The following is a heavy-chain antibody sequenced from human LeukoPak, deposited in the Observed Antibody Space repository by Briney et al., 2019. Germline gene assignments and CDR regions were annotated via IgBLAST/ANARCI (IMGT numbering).Heavy chain of an antibody. D-gene: IGHD6-13*01. Sequence: PGGSLRLSCAASGFTFGGYAMSWVRQTPGKGLEWLSSISGSGGDTHYGDSAKGRFTVSRDNSKNTLFLQMNSLRAEDTAVYYCAKDLLAAAFVGGFDYWGQGTLVTVSS. J-gene: IGHJ4*02. CDR1: GFTFGGYA. V-gene: IGHV3-23*01. CDR2: ISGSGGDT. CDR3: AKDLLAAAFVGGFDY.